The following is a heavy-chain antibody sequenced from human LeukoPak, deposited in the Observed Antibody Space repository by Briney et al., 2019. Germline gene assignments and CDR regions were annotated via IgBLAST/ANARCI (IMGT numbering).Heavy chain of an antibody. J-gene: IGHJ3*01. V-gene: IGHV5-51*01. Sequence: GESLRISCKVSGYSFTSYCIGWVRQMPGKGLEWMGIIYPGDSGPTYSPSFQGQVTISVDKSINTAYLQWSSLQASDTAMYYCGMSGDRVPLQDDVFDVWGQGTMVAVST. CDR2: IYPGDSGP. D-gene: IGHD1-26*01. CDR1: GYSFTSYC. CDR3: GMSGDRVPLQDDVFDV.